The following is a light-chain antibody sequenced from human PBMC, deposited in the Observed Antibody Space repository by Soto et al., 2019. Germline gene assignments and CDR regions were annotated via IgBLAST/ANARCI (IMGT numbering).Light chain of an antibody. Sequence: EIVMKNSPATVSVSQRERATLSCRPSQSVGSDLAWYQQKPGQAPRLVIYDIFTRATGVPTRISGSGSGTEFTLTISSLQSEDFAVYYCQQYTTWPPIPFGQVTRLEIK. CDR1: QSVGSD. V-gene: IGKV3D-15*01. J-gene: IGKJ5*01. CDR3: QQYTTWPPIP. CDR2: DIF.